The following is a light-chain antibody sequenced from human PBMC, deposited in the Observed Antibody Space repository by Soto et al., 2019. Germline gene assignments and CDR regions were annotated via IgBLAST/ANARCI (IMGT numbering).Light chain of an antibody. CDR2: GAS. J-gene: IGKJ2*01. Sequence: EIVLTQSPGTLSLSPGERATLSCRASQSVSSTYLAWYQQKPGQAPRLLLYGASSRATGIPDRFSGSGSGTDFTLTISRLEPEDFAVYYCQQYGSSPPYTFGQGTKSEIK. V-gene: IGKV3-20*01. CDR1: QSVSSTY. CDR3: QQYGSSPPYT.